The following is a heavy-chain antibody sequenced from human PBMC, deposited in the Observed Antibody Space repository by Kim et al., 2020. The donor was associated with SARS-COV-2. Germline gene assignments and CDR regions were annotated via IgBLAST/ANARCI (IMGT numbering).Heavy chain of an antibody. V-gene: IGHV3-74*01. CDR3: AINTMIVVSYDDAFDI. CDR1: GFTFSSYW. D-gene: IGHD3-22*01. Sequence: GGSLRLSCAASGFTFSSYWMHWVRQAPGKGLVWVSRINSDGSSTSYADSVKGRFTISRDNAKNTLYLQMNSLRAEDTAVYYCAINTMIVVSYDDAFDIWGQGTMVTVSS. CDR2: INSDGSST. J-gene: IGHJ3*02.